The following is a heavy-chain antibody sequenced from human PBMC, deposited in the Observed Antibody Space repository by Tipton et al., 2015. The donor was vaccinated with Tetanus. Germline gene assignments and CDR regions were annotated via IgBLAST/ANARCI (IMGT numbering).Heavy chain of an antibody. J-gene: IGHJ4*02. Sequence: TLSLTCSVSGGSISSTDYYWSWIRQPPGKGLEWIGYIYYSGSTYYNPSLKSRVTISIDTSKNQFSLRLSSVTAADTAVYYCSSSPGNQYLAFFDYWGRGTKVTASS. D-gene: IGHD3-3*02. CDR1: GGSISSTDYY. V-gene: IGHV4-30-4*01. CDR2: IYYSGST. CDR3: SSSPGNQYLAFFDY.